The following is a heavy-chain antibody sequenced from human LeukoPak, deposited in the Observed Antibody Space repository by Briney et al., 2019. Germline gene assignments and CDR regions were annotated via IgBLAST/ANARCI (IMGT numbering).Heavy chain of an antibody. D-gene: IGHD2-2*01. Sequence: SQTLSLTCAISGDSVSSNSVTWNWIRQSPSRGLEWLGRTYYRSTWYNDYAVSVRGRITVNPDTSKSQFSLHLNSVTPEDTAVYYCARRLTQYDCFDPWGQGILVTVSS. CDR3: ARRLTQYDCFDP. V-gene: IGHV6-1*01. J-gene: IGHJ5*02. CDR1: GDSVSSNSVT. CDR2: TYYRSTWYN.